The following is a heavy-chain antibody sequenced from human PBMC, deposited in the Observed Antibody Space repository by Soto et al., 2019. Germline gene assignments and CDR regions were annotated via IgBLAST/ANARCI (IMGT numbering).Heavy chain of an antibody. CDR2: ISGSGGST. CDR1: GFTFSSYA. V-gene: IGHV3-23*01. CDR3: AKGTRDGYNRLFDY. Sequence: PGGSLRLSCAASGFTFSSYAMSWVRQAPGKGLEWASAISGSGGSTYYADSVKGRFTISRDNSKNTLYLQVNSLRAEDTAVYYCAKGTRDGYNRLFDYWGQGTLVTVSS. D-gene: IGHD2-2*01. J-gene: IGHJ4*02.